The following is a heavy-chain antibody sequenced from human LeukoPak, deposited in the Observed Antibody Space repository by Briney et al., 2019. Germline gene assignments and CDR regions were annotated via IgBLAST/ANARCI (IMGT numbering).Heavy chain of an antibody. D-gene: IGHD6-19*01. CDR1: GYTFTGYH. CDR2: INPNSGGT. Sequence: ASVTVSCTASGYTFTGYHMHWVRQAPGQGLEWMGWINPNSGGTNYAQKFQGWVTVTRDTSISTAYMELSGLRSDDTAVYYCARQWLPNGYFDYWGQGTLVTVSS. CDR3: ARQWLPNGYFDY. V-gene: IGHV1-2*04. J-gene: IGHJ4*02.